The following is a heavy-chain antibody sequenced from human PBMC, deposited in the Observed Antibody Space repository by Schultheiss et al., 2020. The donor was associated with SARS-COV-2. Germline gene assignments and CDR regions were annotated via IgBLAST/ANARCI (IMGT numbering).Heavy chain of an antibody. CDR3: ARDRAAYYDILTGYWAIGWFDP. Sequence: GGSLRLSCAASGFTFSSYDMHWVRQATGKGLEWVSAIGTAGDTYYPGSVKGRFTISRDNSKNTLYLQMNSLRAEDTAVYYCARDRAAYYDILTGYWAIGWFDPWGQGTLVTVSS. J-gene: IGHJ5*02. CDR1: GFTFSSYD. CDR2: IGTAGDT. D-gene: IGHD3-9*01. V-gene: IGHV3-13*01.